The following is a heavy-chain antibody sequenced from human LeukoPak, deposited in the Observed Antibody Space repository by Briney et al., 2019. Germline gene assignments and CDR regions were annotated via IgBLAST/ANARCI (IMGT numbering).Heavy chain of an antibody. J-gene: IGHJ4*02. CDR2: MSYSGST. CDR1: NDSLSSSSYY. CDR3: ARECRFYDFWIGYLNNYYFDY. D-gene: IGHD3-3*01. V-gene: IGHV4-39*07. Sequence: SETLSLTCSVSNDSLSSSSYYWGWIRQPPGKGLERIGTMSYSGSTYYNPSLKSRVTISVDRSKSQFSLRLSSVTAADTAVYYCARECRFYDFWIGYLNNYYFDYWGQGALVTVSS.